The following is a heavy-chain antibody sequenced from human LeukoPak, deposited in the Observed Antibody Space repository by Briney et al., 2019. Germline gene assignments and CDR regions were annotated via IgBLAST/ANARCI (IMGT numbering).Heavy chain of an antibody. V-gene: IGHV1-18*01. CDR1: GYTFTNYG. CDR3: ARDDKGSWFDA. D-gene: IGHD3-10*01. J-gene: IGHJ5*02. Sequence: ASVKVSCKATGYTFTNYGTSWVRQAPGQGLEWMGWINTYIGNTNYAQKLQGRVTMPTDTSTSTAYMELRSLRSDDAAVYYCARDDKGSWFDAWGQGTLVTVSS. CDR2: INTYIGNT.